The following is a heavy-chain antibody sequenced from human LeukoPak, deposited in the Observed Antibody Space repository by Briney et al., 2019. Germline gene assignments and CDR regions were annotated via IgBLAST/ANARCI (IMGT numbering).Heavy chain of an antibody. V-gene: IGHV3-49*04. CDR1: GFTFGDYS. Sequence: GGSLRLSCTASGFTFGDYSLSWVRQAPGKGLQWVGFIRSKAYGGTTEYAASVKGRFTISRDNAKNSLYLQMNSLRAEDTAVYYCARDEASSSWYYFDYWGQGTLVTVSS. D-gene: IGHD6-13*01. CDR3: ARDEASSSWYYFDY. J-gene: IGHJ4*02. CDR2: IRSKAYGGTT.